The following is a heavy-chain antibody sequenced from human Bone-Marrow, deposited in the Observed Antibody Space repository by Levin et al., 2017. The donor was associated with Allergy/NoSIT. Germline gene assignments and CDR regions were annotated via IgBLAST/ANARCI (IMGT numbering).Heavy chain of an antibody. CDR1: GGSISSYY. V-gene: IGHV4-59*08. Sequence: SETLSLTCTVSGGSISSYYWSWIRQPPGKGLEWIGYIYYSGSTNYNPSLKSRVTISVDTSKNHFSLKLSSVTAADTAVYYCARQGIHSGWYRDYYYYGMDVWGQGTTVTVSS. J-gene: IGHJ6*02. CDR3: ARQGIHSGWYRDYYYYGMDV. D-gene: IGHD6-19*01. CDR2: IYYSGST.